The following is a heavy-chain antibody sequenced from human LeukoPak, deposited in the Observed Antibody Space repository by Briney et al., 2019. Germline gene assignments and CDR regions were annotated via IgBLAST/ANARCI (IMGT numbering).Heavy chain of an antibody. CDR2: ISSSGSTI. CDR1: GFTFSSYE. J-gene: IGHJ5*02. Sequence: PGGSLRLSCAASGFTFSSYEMNWVRQAPGKGLEWVSYISSSGSTIYYADSVKGRFTISRDNAKTSLNLQMNSMRAEDTAVYYCAKGYSNGYGAWGQGTLVTVSS. D-gene: IGHD6-19*01. V-gene: IGHV3-48*03. CDR3: AKGYSNGYGA.